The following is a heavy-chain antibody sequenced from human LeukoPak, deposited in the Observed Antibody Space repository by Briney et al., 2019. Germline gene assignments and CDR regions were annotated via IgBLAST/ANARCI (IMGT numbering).Heavy chain of an antibody. J-gene: IGHJ5*02. Sequence: ASVKVSCKASGYTFTSYDINWVRQATGQGLEWMGWMNPNSGNTGYAQKFQGRVTMTRNTSISTAYMELSSLRSEDTAVYYCARGVYGSGSYYKEHSWFDPWGQGTLVTVSS. CDR2: MNPNSGNT. CDR1: GYTFTSYD. V-gene: IGHV1-8*01. D-gene: IGHD3-10*01. CDR3: ARGVYGSGSYYKEHSWFDP.